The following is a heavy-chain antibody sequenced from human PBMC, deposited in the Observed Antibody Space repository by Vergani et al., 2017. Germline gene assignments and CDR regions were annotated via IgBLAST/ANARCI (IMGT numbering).Heavy chain of an antibody. Sequence: EVQLVQSGAEVTKPGESLKISCKGSAYSFTSYWIGWVRQMPGQGLEWMGIIYPGDSDTRYSPSFQGQVTISAEKSISTGYRQWSSLKAADTAMYYCARHVFEYSSSSSSYDYGGQGTLVTVSS. CDR2: IYPGDSDT. CDR3: ARHVFEYSSSSSSYDY. CDR1: AYSFTSYW. J-gene: IGHJ4*02. V-gene: IGHV5-51*01. D-gene: IGHD6-6*01.